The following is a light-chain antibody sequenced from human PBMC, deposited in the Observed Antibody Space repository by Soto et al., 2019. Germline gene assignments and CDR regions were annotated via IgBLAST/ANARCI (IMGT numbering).Light chain of an antibody. J-gene: IGLJ1*01. Sequence: QSVLTQPASVSLSPRQSITISCTGTNSDVGSYNLVSWFQQHPGKAPKLVIYEVTKRPSGVSDRFSGSKSGNTASLTISGLQAEDEADHYCFSYAGDSVYVFGTGTKVTAL. CDR1: NSDVGSYNL. V-gene: IGLV2-23*02. CDR2: EVT. CDR3: FSYAGDSVYV.